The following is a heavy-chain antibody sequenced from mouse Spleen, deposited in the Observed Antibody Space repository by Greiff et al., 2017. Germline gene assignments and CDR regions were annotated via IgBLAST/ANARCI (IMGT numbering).Heavy chain of an antibody. V-gene: IGHV5-9-3*01. Sequence: EVQLVESGGGLVKPGGSLKLSCAASGFTFSSYAMSWVRQTPEKRLEWVATISSGGSYTYYPDSVKGRFTISRDNAKNTLYLQMSSLRSEDTAMYYCARHPNWDVGDYYAMDYWGQGTSVTVSS. J-gene: IGHJ4*01. CDR3: ARHPNWDVGDYYAMDY. D-gene: IGHD4-1*01. CDR2: ISSGGSYT. CDR1: GFTFSSYA.